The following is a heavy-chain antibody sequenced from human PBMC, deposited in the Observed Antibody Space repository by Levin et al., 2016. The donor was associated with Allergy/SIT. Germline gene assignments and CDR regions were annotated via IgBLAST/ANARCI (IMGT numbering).Heavy chain of an antibody. CDR2: IYHSGST. D-gene: IGHD4-17*01. CDR3: ARVSSPRDYGDYGFDY. V-gene: IGHV4-4*02. Sequence: SETLSLTCAVSGGSISSSNWWSWVRQPPGKGLEWIGEIYHSGSTNYNPSLKSRVTISVDKSKNQFSLKLSSVTAADTAVYYCARVSSPRDYGDYGFDYWGQGTLVTVSS. CDR1: GGSISSSNW. J-gene: IGHJ4*02.